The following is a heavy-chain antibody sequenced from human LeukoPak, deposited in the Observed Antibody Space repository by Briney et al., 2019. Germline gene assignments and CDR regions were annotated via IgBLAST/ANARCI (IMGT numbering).Heavy chain of an antibody. J-gene: IGHJ4*02. CDR1: GFSFSSYD. CDR3: ARGSRDFDY. Sequence: GGSLRLSCVGSGFSFSSYDMNWVRQSPGKGLEWISYISTSGRSIYHSESVRGRFAISRDNARSSLSLQMAGLTAEDTAVYYCARGSRDFDYWGQGTLVTVSS. V-gene: IGHV3-48*01. CDR2: ISTSGRSI.